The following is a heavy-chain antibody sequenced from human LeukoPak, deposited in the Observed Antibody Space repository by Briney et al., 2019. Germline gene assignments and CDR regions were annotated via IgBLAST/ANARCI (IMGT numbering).Heavy chain of an antibody. J-gene: IGHJ3*02. V-gene: IGHV4-38-2*02. Sequence: SETLSLTCTVSTYSISSHDYWGWIRQPPGKGLEWIGSAYHSGSTYYNPSLKSRVTISVDTSKNQFSLKLSSVTAADTAVYYCASYDSGSLDAAFDIWGQGTMVTVSS. D-gene: IGHD1-26*01. CDR2: AYHSGST. CDR1: TYSISSHDY. CDR3: ASYDSGSLDAAFDI.